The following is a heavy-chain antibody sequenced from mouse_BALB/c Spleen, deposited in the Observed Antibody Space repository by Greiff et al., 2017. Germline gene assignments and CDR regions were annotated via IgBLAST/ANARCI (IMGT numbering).Heavy chain of an antibody. CDR2: ISSGSSTI. CDR1: GFTFSSFG. V-gene: IGHV5-17*02. Sequence: DVQLQESGGGLVQPGGSRKLSCAASGFTFSSFGMHWVRQAPEKGLEWVAYISSGSSTIYYADTVKGRFTISRDNPKNTLFLQMTSLRSEDTAMYYCARSLPRGFDYWGQGTTLTVSS. D-gene: IGHD1-1*01. CDR3: ARSLPRGFDY. J-gene: IGHJ2*01.